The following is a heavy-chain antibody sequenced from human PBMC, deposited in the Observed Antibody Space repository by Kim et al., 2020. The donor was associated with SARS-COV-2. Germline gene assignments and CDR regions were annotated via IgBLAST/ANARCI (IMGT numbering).Heavy chain of an antibody. J-gene: IGHJ3*02. V-gene: IGHV3-30*04. Sequence: GWSLRLSCAASGFTFSSYAMHWVRQAPGKGLEWVAVISYDGSNKYYADSVKGRFTISRDNSKNTLYLQMNSLRAEDTAVYYCASRYSYHSGDAFDIWGQGTMVPSLQ. CDR2: ISYDGSNK. CDR3: ASRYSYHSGDAFDI. D-gene: IGHD5-18*01. CDR1: GFTFSSYA.